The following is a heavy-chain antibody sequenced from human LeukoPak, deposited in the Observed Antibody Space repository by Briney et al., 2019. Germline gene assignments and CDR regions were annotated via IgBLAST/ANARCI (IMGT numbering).Heavy chain of an antibody. CDR2: INSDGSST. J-gene: IGHJ1*01. Sequence: GGSLRLSCAASGFTFSSYWMHWVRQAPGKGLVWVSRINSDGSSTSYADSVKGRFTISRDNAKNTLYLQMNSLRAEDTAVYYCASSPRGTEYFHHWGQGTLVTVSS. V-gene: IGHV3-74*01. D-gene: IGHD3-10*01. CDR3: ASSPRGTEYFHH. CDR1: GFTFSSYW.